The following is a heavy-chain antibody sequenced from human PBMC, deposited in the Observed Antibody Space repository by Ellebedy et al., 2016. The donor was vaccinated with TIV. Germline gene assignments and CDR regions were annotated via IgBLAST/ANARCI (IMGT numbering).Heavy chain of an antibody. CDR1: GFPFSSAA. CDR3: ATPPIMIFGVVDAV. D-gene: IGHD3/OR15-3a*01. J-gene: IGHJ4*02. Sequence: GESLKISCAASGFPFSSAAMTWVRQAPGKGLEWVSAISRSGNNSFYADSVKGRFTISRDNSKNTVYLQMNSLSAEDSALYYCATPPIMIFGVVDAVWGRGTLVTVSS. V-gene: IGHV3-23*01. CDR2: ISRSGNNS.